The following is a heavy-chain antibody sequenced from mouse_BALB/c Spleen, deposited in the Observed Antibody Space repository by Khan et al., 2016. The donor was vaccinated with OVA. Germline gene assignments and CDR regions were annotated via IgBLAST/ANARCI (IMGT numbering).Heavy chain of an antibody. J-gene: IGHJ3*01. CDR1: GYTFTSYV. CDR3: APVGVYDVSFAY. V-gene: IGHV1S136*01. Sequence: EVQLQQSGPELVKPGASVKMSCKASGYTFTSYVMHWVKQKPGLGLEWIGYIYPFNDDTKYNEKFKGKATLTSDKTSSTAYMELSSLTSEDSAVYYCAPVGVYDVSFAYWGQGTLVTVSA. D-gene: IGHD2-12*01. CDR2: IYPFNDDT.